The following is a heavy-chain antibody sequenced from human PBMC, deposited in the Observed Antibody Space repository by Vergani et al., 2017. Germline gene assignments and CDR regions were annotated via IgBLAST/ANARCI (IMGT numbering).Heavy chain of an antibody. Sequence: QVQLVETGGGVVQPGGSLRLYCATSGFSFNTYGAHWVRQAPGKGLEWVAFIGYDGRIKYNVDSVKGRFTIPRDTSKKTLSLQMRSLRADDTAVYYCAKDGRENSDYGYFDYWGQGTLVTVS. CDR3: AKDGRENSDYGYFDY. CDR2: IGYDGRIK. D-gene: IGHD4-17*01. V-gene: IGHV3-30*02. CDR1: GFSFNTYG. J-gene: IGHJ4*02.